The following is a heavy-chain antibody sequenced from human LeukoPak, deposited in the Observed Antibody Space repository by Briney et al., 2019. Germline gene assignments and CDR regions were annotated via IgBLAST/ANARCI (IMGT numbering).Heavy chain of an antibody. CDR2: IRYDGSNK. V-gene: IGHV3-30*02. Sequence: GRSLRLSCAASGFTFSSYGRHWVRQAPGKGLEWVAFIRYDGSNKYYADSVKGRFTISRDNSKNTLYLQMNSLSAEDTAVYYCAKSRSMVRDPLDYWGQGTLVTVSS. CDR1: GFTFSSYG. J-gene: IGHJ4*02. CDR3: AKSRSMVRDPLDY. D-gene: IGHD3-10*01.